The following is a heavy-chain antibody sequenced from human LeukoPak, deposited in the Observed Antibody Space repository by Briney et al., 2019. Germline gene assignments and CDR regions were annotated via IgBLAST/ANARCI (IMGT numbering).Heavy chain of an antibody. CDR2: IYYSGST. Sequence: SETLSLTCTVSGGSISSYYWSWIRQPPGKGLEWIGYIYYSGSTNYNPSLKSRVTISVDTSKNQFSLKLSSVTAVDTAVYYCARDRNYRRYYYGMDVWGQGTTVTVSS. D-gene: IGHD1-7*01. J-gene: IGHJ6*02. CDR1: GGSISSYY. CDR3: ARDRNYRRYYYGMDV. V-gene: IGHV4-59*01.